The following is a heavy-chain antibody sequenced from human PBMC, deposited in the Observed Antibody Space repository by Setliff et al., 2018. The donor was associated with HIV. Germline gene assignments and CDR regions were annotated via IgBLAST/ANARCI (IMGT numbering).Heavy chain of an antibody. CDR2: IYNDGRT. V-gene: IGHV3-23*03. Sequence: PGESLKISCAASGFTFSTYGMSWVRQAPGKGLEWVSFIYNDGRTFYADSVKGLFTISRDNSKNMMYLQMNGLRPEDTAVYYCAKGVKWLDPWGQGTLVTVSS. D-gene: IGHD3-16*01. CDR3: AKGVKWLDP. CDR1: GFTFSTYG. J-gene: IGHJ5*02.